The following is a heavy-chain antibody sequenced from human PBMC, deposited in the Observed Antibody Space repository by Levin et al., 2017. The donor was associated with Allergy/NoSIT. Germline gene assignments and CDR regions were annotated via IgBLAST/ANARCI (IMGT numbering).Heavy chain of an antibody. Sequence: GGSLRLSCAASGFIFSNNGMHWVRQAPGKGLEWVASVSFDGVKDFYADSVKGRFTISRDNSKTTLYLQMNSLRPEDTAVYYCARSQFVVLVPGAIGGGDMGLWGQGTTVTVSS. V-gene: IGHV3-30-3*01. CDR1: GFIFSNNG. D-gene: IGHD2-2*01. J-gene: IGHJ6*02. CDR3: ARSQFVVLVPGAIGGGDMGL. CDR2: VSFDGVKD.